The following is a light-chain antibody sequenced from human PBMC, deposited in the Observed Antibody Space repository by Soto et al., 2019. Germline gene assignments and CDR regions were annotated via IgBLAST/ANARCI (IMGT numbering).Light chain of an antibody. CDR1: QSVGTY. CDR3: QQYDNLPPWT. Sequence: EIVMTQSPATLSVSPGERATLSCKASQSVGTYLAGYQQKPDQAPRLLIYGASTRATGVPARFSGGGSVTEFTLTISRLQSEDFPIYQFQQYDNLPPWTFGQGTKVEIK. CDR2: GAS. V-gene: IGKV3-15*01. J-gene: IGKJ1*01.